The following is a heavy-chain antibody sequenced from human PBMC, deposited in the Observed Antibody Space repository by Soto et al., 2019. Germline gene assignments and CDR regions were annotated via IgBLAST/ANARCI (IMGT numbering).Heavy chain of an antibody. V-gene: IGHV4-38-2*01. D-gene: IGHD2-2*01. CDR1: GYSISSGNY. Sequence: PSETLSLTCAVPGYSISSGNYWAWIRQPPGRGLEWIGSLYHIGSTHYNTSLKSRVTISVDTSKNHFSLELSSVTAADTAIYYCRSSTSCYDESCVDVWGQGTMVTVS. J-gene: IGHJ6*02. CDR3: RSSTSCYDESCVDV. CDR2: LYHIGST.